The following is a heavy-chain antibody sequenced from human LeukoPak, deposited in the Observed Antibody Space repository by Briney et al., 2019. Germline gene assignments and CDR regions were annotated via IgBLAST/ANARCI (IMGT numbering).Heavy chain of an antibody. CDR1: GFTFSSYS. Sequence: GGSPRLSCAASGFTFSSYSVNWVRQAPGKGLEWVSSISSSSSYIYYADSVKGRFTISRDNAKNSLYLQMNSLRAEDTAVYYCASDLGGYDSSGYYAGRVYWGQGTLVTVSS. D-gene: IGHD3-22*01. V-gene: IGHV3-21*01. CDR3: ASDLGGYDSSGYYAGRVY. CDR2: ISSSSSYI. J-gene: IGHJ4*02.